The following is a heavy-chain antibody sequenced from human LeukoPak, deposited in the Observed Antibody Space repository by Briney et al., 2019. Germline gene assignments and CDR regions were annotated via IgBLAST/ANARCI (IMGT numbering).Heavy chain of an antibody. CDR3: ARDGRIVGATEEYYFDY. Sequence: ASVKVSCKASGYTFTSYAMHWVRQAPGQRLEWMGWINAGNGNTKYSQEFHGRVTITMDTSASTAFMELSSLRSEDMAVYYCARDGRIVGATEEYYFDYWGQGTLVTVSS. V-gene: IGHV1-3*03. CDR1: GYTFTSYA. D-gene: IGHD1-26*01. CDR2: INAGNGNT. J-gene: IGHJ4*02.